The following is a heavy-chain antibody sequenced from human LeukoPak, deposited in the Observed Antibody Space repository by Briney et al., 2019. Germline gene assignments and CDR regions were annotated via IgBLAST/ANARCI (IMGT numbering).Heavy chain of an antibody. CDR3: ARHPAPGVREDEYYYYMDV. CDR2: IYPGDSDT. CDR1: GYIFTSYW. Sequence: AGESLKISCQGSGYIFTSYWIGWVRQLPGKGLEWMGIIYPGDSDTRYSPSFQGQVTISADKSISTAYLQWSSLKASDTAMYYCARHPAPGVREDEYYYYMDVWGKGTTVTVSS. V-gene: IGHV5-51*01. J-gene: IGHJ6*03. D-gene: IGHD3-10*01.